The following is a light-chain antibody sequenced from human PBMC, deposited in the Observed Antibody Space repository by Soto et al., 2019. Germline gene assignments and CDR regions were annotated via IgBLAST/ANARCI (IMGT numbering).Light chain of an antibody. CDR3: GTWDTRLSVVV. Sequence: QTVVTQPPSVSAATGQKVTISCSGSGSNIGKNDVSWYLQLPGAAPKLLIYDTNKRPSGIPDRFSGSKSGTSANLGITGLQTGDEADYFCGTWDTRLSVVVFGGGTKLTVL. CDR1: GSNIGKND. V-gene: IGLV1-51*01. J-gene: IGLJ2*01. CDR2: DTN.